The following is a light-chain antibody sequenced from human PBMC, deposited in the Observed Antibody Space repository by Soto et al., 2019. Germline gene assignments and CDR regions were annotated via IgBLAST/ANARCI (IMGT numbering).Light chain of an antibody. CDR1: SSDIGSYNY. CDR3: SSYKSTSTPYV. CDR2: DVT. V-gene: IGLV2-14*03. J-gene: IGLJ1*01. Sequence: QSVLTQPASVSGSPGQSITISCTGTSSDIGSYNYVSWYQQHPGKAPKLIIYDVTNRPAGISSRFSASKSGDTASLTISVLLADDEADYFCSSYKSTSTPYVFGTGTRSPS.